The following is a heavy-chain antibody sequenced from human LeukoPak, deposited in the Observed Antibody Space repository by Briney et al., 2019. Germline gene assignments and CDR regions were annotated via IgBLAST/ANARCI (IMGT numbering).Heavy chain of an antibody. Sequence: GGSLRLSCAASGFTFGNYWMTWVRQAPGKGLEWVASIKDDGSAKYYVDSVKGRVTISRDNARNSLDMQMSSLRVEDTAVYYCARIIHYHGAFDIWGQGTMVTVSS. D-gene: IGHD3-10*01. CDR1: GFTFGNYW. J-gene: IGHJ3*02. V-gene: IGHV3-7*04. CDR3: ARIIHYHGAFDI. CDR2: IKDDGSAK.